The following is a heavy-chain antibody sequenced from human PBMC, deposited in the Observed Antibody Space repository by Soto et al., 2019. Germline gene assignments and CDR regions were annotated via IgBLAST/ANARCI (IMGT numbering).Heavy chain of an antibody. V-gene: IGHV6-1*01. CDR1: GDSVSSNSAA. CDR2: TYYRSKWYN. Sequence: QVQLQQSGPGLVKPSQTLSLTCAISGDSVSSNSAAWNWIRQSPSRGLEWLGRTYYRSKWYNDYAVSVKSRITINPDTSKNQFALQLSSVTPEDTAVYYCARESSGWYIGSRYYFDYWGQGTLVTVSS. CDR3: ARESSGWYIGSRYYFDY. J-gene: IGHJ4*02. D-gene: IGHD6-19*01.